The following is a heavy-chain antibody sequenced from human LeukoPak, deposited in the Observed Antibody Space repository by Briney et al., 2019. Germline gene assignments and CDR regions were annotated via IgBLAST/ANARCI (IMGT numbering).Heavy chain of an antibody. D-gene: IGHD3-22*01. V-gene: IGHV4-61*05. CDR1: GGSISSSSYY. Sequence: SEALSLTCTVSGGSISSSSYYWGWIRQPPGKGLECLGFIYHTGTTKYNPSLKSRVTMSVDRPKNQFSLTLKSVTAADTAVYYCAKGGPNANSGFRLDPWGQGTLVIVSS. CDR2: IYHTGTT. J-gene: IGHJ5*02. CDR3: AKGGPNANSGFRLDP.